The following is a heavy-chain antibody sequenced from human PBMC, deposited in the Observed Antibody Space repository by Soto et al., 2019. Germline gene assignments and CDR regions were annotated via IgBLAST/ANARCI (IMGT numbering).Heavy chain of an antibody. V-gene: IGHV3-33*01. Sequence: PGGSLRLSCAASGFTFSSYGMHWVRQAPGKGLEWVAVIWYDGSNKYYADSVKGRFTISRDNSKNTLYLQMNSLRAEDTAVYYCARARSYDSSGYCPYWGQGTLVTVSS. CDR3: ARARSYDSSGYCPY. J-gene: IGHJ4*02. D-gene: IGHD3-22*01. CDR2: IWYDGSNK. CDR1: GFTFSSYG.